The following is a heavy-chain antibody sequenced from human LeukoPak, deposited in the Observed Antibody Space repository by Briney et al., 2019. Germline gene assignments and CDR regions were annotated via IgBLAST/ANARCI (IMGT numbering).Heavy chain of an antibody. V-gene: IGHV3-23*01. CDR2: ITGSGGT. CDR1: GLTFSNYA. J-gene: IGHJ3*01. CDR3: GQDPNGDYLGAFDF. D-gene: IGHD4-17*01. Sequence: GGSLRLSCAASGLTFSNYALVWVRQAPGKRLEWVSAITGSGGTVYAGSVKGRFTISRGNSKNTLYLQMNSLRAEDTAVYYCGQDPNGDYLGAFDFWGQGTRVSVSS.